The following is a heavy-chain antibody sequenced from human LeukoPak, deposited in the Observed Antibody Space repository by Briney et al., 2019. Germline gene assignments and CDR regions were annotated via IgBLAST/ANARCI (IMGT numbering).Heavy chain of an antibody. V-gene: IGHV4-4*07. CDR2: IYTSGST. CDR3: ARDTVTFDP. Sequence: MASETLSLTCTVSGVSISSYYWSWIRQPAGKGLEWIGRIYTSGSTNYNPSLKSRVTMSVDTSKNQFSLRLSSVTAADTAVYYCARDTVTFDPWGQRTLVTVSS. D-gene: IGHD4-17*01. J-gene: IGHJ5*02. CDR1: GVSISSYY.